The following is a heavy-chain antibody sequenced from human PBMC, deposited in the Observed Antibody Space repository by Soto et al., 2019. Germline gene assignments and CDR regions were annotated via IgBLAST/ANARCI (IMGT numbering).Heavy chain of an antibody. J-gene: IGHJ4*02. V-gene: IGHV5-10-1*01. Sequence: GESLKISCKGSGYSFTSYWISWVRQMPGKGLEWMGRIDPSDSYTNYSPSFQGHVTISADKSISTAYLQWSSLKASDTAMYYCARHEGSSSWLDYWGQGTLVTVSS. CDR1: GYSFTSYW. CDR2: IDPSDSYT. CDR3: ARHEGSSSWLDY. D-gene: IGHD6-13*01.